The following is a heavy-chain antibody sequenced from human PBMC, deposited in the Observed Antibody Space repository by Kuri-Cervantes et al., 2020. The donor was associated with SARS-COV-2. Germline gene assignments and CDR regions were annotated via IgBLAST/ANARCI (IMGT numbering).Heavy chain of an antibody. J-gene: IGHJ6*02. V-gene: IGHV3-49*04. Sequence: GGSLRLSCAASGFTFGDYVMSWVRRAPGKGLEWVGFIRSKAYGGTTEYAASVKGRFTSSRDDSKSIASLQMNSLRAEDTAVYYCARARGGSYYYGMDVWGQGTTVTVSS. CDR3: ARARGGSYYYGMDV. CDR2: IRSKAYGGTT. CDR1: GFTFGDYV. D-gene: IGHD2-15*01.